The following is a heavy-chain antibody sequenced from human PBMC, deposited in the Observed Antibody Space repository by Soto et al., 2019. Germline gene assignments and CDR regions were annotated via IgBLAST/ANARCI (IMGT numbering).Heavy chain of an antibody. V-gene: IGHV1-46*01. J-gene: IGHJ3*02. CDR2: INPTSGTT. Sequence: ASVKVSCKASGYTFTSYYMNCVRQAPVQGLEWMGMINPTSGTTSYAQKFQGRVTLTRDTSTSTVSMELSSLRSDDTAVYYCARETKMAAKRGAFDIWGQGPMVTVSS. CDR1: GYTFTSYY. D-gene: IGHD6-19*01. CDR3: ARETKMAAKRGAFDI.